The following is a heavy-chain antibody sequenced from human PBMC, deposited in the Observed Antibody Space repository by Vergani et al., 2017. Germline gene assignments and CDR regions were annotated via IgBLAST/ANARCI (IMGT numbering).Heavy chain of an antibody. V-gene: IGHV1-2*06. CDR2: INPNSGGT. CDR1: GYTFTGYY. D-gene: IGHD6-13*01. J-gene: IGHJ4*02. CDR3: ARLLEGSSWYYFDY. Sequence: QVQLVQSGAEVKKPGASVKVSCKASGYTFTGYYMHWVRQAPGQGLEWMGRINPNSGGTNYAQKHQGRVTMTTDTSTSTAYMELRSLRSDDTAVYYCARLLEGSSWYYFDYWGQGTLVTVSS.